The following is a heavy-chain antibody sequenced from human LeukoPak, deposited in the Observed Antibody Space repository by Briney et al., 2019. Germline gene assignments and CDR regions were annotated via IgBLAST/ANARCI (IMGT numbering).Heavy chain of an antibody. CDR1: GFTFDDYG. J-gene: IGHJ4*02. D-gene: IGHD2-2*01. CDR2: ITSNSGYV. Sequence: PGGSLRLSCAASGFTFDDYGMSWVRQAPGKGLEWVSSITSNSGYVAYADSVKGRFSISRDNAKNSLYLQMNSLRTEDMAVYYCVQDSYAISSSGSTFASWGQGTLVTVSS. CDR3: VQDSYAISSSGSTFAS. V-gene: IGHV3-9*03.